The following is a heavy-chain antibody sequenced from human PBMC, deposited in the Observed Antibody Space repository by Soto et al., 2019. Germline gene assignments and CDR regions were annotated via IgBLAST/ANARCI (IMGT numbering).Heavy chain of an antibody. CDR3: ASERRGSYLYYYYYGMDV. J-gene: IGHJ6*02. Sequence: SETLSLTCAVSGGSISSSNWWSWVRQPPGKGLEWSGEIYHSGSTNYNPSLKSRVTISVDKSKNQFSLKLSSVTAADTAVYYCASERRGSYLYYYYYGMDVWGQGTTVTVSS. CDR2: IYHSGST. V-gene: IGHV4-4*02. CDR1: GGSISSSNW. D-gene: IGHD1-26*01.